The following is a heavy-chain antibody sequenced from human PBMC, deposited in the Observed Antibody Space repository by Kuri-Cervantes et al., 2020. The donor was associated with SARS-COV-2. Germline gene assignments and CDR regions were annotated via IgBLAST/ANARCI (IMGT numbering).Heavy chain of an antibody. CDR3: ARALFSSSYYFDY. V-gene: IGHV4-30-4*08. J-gene: IGHJ4*02. Sequence: SETLSLTCTVSGGSISSGDYYWSWIRQPPGKGLEWIGYIYYSGSTYYNPSLKSRVTISVDTSKNQFSLKLSSVTAADTAVYYCARALFSSSYYFDYWGQGTLVTVFS. D-gene: IGHD6-6*01. CDR2: IYYSGST. CDR1: GGSISSGDYY.